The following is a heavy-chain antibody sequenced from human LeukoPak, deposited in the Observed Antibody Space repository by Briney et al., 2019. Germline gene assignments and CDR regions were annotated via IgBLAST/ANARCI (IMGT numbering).Heavy chain of an antibody. Sequence: SVKVSFKASGGTFSSYAISWVRQAPGQGLEWMGGIIPIFGTANYAQKFQGRVTITTDESTSTAYMELSSLRSEDTAVYYCARDVTACGGDCINWFDPWGQGTLVTVSS. CDR1: GGTFSSYA. D-gene: IGHD2-21*02. V-gene: IGHV1-69*05. CDR2: IIPIFGTA. CDR3: ARDVTACGGDCINWFDP. J-gene: IGHJ5*02.